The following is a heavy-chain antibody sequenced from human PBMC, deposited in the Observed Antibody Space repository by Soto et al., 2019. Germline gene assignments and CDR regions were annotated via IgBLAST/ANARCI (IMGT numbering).Heavy chain of an antibody. CDR2: TYYRSKWYN. Sequence: KQSQTLSLTCAISGDSVSSNSAAWNWIRQSPSRGLEWLGRTYYRSKWYNDYAVSVKSRITINPDTSKNQFSLQLNSVTPEDTAVYYCARAVGYSYGYDDEGVVSFDYWGQGTLVTVSS. D-gene: IGHD5-18*01. J-gene: IGHJ4*02. CDR3: ARAVGYSYGYDDEGVVSFDY. V-gene: IGHV6-1*01. CDR1: GDSVSSNSAA.